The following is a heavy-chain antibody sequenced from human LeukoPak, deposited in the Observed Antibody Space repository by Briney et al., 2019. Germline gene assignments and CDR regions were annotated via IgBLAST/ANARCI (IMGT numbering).Heavy chain of an antibody. J-gene: IGHJ5*02. V-gene: IGHV1-46*01. CDR3: ARASGSYESSWFDP. CDR1: GYTFTSYY. D-gene: IGHD1-26*01. Sequence: GASVKVSFKASGYTFTSYYMHWVRQAPGQGREGMGIINPSGGSTSYAQKFQGRVTMTRDTSTSTVYMELSSLRSEDTAVYYCARASGSYESSWFDPWGQGTLVTVSS. CDR2: INPSGGST.